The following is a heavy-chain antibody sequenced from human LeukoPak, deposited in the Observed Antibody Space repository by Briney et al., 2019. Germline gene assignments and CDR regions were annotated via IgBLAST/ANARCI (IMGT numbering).Heavy chain of an antibody. CDR1: GYTFTGCY. Sequence: ASVKVSCKASGYTFTGCYMHWVRQAPGQGLEWMGWINPNSGGTNYAQKFQGRVTMTRDTYISTAYMELSRLRSDDTAVYYCARVGYSSSWYENAFDIWGQGTMVTVSS. V-gene: IGHV1-2*02. CDR2: INPNSGGT. J-gene: IGHJ3*02. CDR3: ARVGYSSSWYENAFDI. D-gene: IGHD6-13*01.